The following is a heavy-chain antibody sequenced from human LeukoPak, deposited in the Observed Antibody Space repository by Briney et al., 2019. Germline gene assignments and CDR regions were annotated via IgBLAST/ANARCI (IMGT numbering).Heavy chain of an antibody. V-gene: IGHV4-59*01. J-gene: IGHJ4*02. CDR2: IYYSGST. D-gene: IGHD7-27*01. CDR3: ARETPGAGHFDY. CDR1: GGSISSYY. Sequence: SETLSLTCTVSGGSISSYYWSWIRQPPGKGLEWIGYIYYSGSTNYNPSLKSRVTISVDTSKNQFSLKLTAVTAADTAVYYCARETPGAGHFDYWGQGSLVTVSS.